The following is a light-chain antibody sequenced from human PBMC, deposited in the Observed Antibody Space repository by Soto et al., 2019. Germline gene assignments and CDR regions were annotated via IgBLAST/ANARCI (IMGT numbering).Light chain of an antibody. CDR1: TGPVSSGHF. Sequence: QAVVTQEPSLTVSPGGTVTLTCASSTGPVSSGHFPNWFQQKPGQAPRPLIYSISNTHSWTPARFSGFVVGGKATLTLSNVQPEDEAEYYCLLYYGDGQPLVFGGGTQLTVL. CDR2: SIS. V-gene: IGLV7-43*01. J-gene: IGLJ2*01. CDR3: LLYYGDGQPLV.